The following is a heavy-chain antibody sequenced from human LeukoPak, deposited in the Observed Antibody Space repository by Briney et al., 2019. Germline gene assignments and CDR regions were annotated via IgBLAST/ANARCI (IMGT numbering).Heavy chain of an antibody. J-gene: IGHJ5*02. V-gene: IGHV1-18*01. Sequence: GSSVKVSCKASGGTFSSYAISWVRQAPGQGLEWMGWISAYNGNTNYAQKLQGRVTMTTDTSTSTAYMELRSLRSDDTAVYYCARVLKGIAANGGRFDPWGQGTLVTVSS. D-gene: IGHD6-13*01. CDR1: GGTFSSYA. CDR2: ISAYNGNT. CDR3: ARVLKGIAANGGRFDP.